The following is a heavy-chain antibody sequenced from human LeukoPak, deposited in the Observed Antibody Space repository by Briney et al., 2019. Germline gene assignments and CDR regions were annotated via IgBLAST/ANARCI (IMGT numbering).Heavy chain of an antibody. CDR2: ISGSGGST. V-gene: IGHV3-23*01. Sequence: GGSLRLSCAASGFTFSSYAMSWVRQAPGKGLEWVSAISGSGGSTYYADSVKGRFTISRDNSKNTLYLQMNSLRAGDTAVYYCARAAGGYYGSGSYSSLDYWGQGTLVTVSS. CDR3: ARAAGGYYGSGSYSSLDY. J-gene: IGHJ4*02. D-gene: IGHD3-10*01. CDR1: GFTFSSYA.